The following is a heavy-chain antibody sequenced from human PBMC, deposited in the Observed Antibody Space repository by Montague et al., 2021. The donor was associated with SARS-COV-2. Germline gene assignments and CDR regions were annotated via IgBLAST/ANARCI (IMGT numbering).Heavy chain of an antibody. J-gene: IGHJ5*01. Sequence: SETLSLTCTVSGDSLSFYFWTWIRQPPGRGLEWIGYIESSGSPNYTPSLKSRLTMSLDMSSNQFSLELRSVTAADTAVYYCARWKYSTSSVDSWGHGTLVSVSS. D-gene: IGHD6-6*01. V-gene: IGHV4-4*09. CDR2: IESSGSP. CDR3: ARWKYSTSSVDS. CDR1: GDSLSFYF.